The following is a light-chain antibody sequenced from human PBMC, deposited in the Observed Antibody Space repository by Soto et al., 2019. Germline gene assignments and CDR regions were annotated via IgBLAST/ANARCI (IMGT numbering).Light chain of an antibody. Sequence: QSVLTQPASVSGSPGQWITISCTGTISDVGGYNFVSWYQQYPGKAPKLMICDVSNRPSGVSNRFSGSKSGNTASLTISGLRAEDEADYYCSSFTGSNYVFGTGTKATVL. CDR2: DVS. V-gene: IGLV2-14*03. J-gene: IGLJ1*01. CDR3: SSFTGSNYV. CDR1: ISDVGGYNF.